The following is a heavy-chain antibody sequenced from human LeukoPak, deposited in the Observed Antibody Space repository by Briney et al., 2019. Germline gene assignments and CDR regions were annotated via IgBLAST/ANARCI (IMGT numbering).Heavy chain of an antibody. Sequence: SETLSLTCAVYGGSFSGYYWSWIRQPPGKGLEWIGDINHSGSTNYNPSLKSRVTISVDTSKNQFSLKLSSVTAADTAVYYCARGRNYYYGSGSYEFDYWGQGTLVTVSS. CDR3: ARGRNYYYGSGSYEFDY. CDR2: INHSGST. V-gene: IGHV4-34*01. CDR1: GGSFSGYY. D-gene: IGHD3-10*01. J-gene: IGHJ4*02.